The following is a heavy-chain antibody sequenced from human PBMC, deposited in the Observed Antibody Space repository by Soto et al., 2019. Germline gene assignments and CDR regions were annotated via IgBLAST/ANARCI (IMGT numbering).Heavy chain of an antibody. D-gene: IGHD2-2*01. CDR3: ARGPVRNWFDP. Sequence: GASVKVSCKASGYTFTNYAMHWVRQAPGQRLEWMGWINAGNGHTKYSQKFQGRVTLTRDTSASTAYMELSSLRSEDTAVYYCARGPVRNWFDPWGQGTLVTVSS. V-gene: IGHV1-3*01. J-gene: IGHJ5*02. CDR1: GYTFTNYA. CDR2: INAGNGHT.